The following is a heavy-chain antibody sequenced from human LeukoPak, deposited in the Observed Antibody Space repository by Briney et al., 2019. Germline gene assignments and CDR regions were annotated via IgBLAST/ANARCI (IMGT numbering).Heavy chain of an antibody. Sequence: SQTLSLTCTVSGGSISSGSYYWSWIRQPAGKGLEWIGRIYTSGSTNYNPSLKSRVTISVDTSKNQFSLKLSSVTAADTAVYYCARGLAAAAHVYWGQGTLVTVSS. CDR3: ARGLAAAAHVY. D-gene: IGHD6-13*01. CDR2: IYTSGST. CDR1: GGSISSGSYY. J-gene: IGHJ4*02. V-gene: IGHV4-61*02.